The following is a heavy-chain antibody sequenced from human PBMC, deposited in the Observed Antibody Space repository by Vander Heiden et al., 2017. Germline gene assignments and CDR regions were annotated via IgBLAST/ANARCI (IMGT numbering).Heavy chain of an antibody. Sequence: QVQLVPSGAEVKKPGSSVKVSCKASGGTFSSYAISWVRQAPGQGLEWMGGIIPIFVTANDAQKFQGRVTITADESTSTAYMEMRRLRSEDTAVYYCAILHGPYFDYWGEGTLVTVSS. V-gene: IGHV1-69*01. CDR1: GGTFSSYA. D-gene: IGHD3-10*01. CDR2: IIPIFVTA. CDR3: AILHGPYFDY. J-gene: IGHJ4*02.